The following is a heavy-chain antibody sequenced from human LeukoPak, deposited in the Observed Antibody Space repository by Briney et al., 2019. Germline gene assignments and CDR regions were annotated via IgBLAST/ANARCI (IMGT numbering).Heavy chain of an antibody. Sequence: ASVKVSCKASGGTFSSYTISWVRQAPGQGLEWMGRIIPILGIANYAQKFQGRVTITADESTSTAYMELSSLRSEDTAVYYCARNPSGTAMVTSWGQGTLVTVSS. CDR2: IIPILGIA. CDR1: GGTFSSYT. V-gene: IGHV1-69*02. D-gene: IGHD5-18*01. CDR3: ARNPSGTAMVTS. J-gene: IGHJ5*02.